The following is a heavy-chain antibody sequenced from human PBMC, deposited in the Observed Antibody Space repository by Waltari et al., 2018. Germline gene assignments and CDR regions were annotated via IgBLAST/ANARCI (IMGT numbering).Heavy chain of an antibody. V-gene: IGHV4-39*01. J-gene: IGHJ5*02. CDR3: SRGLNWNDN. Sequence: QLHVRESGPGLVKTSETLSLTCSVTGDSSRRVNYYWAWFRQPPGGGLEWIGNVYYSGATTYYNPSLKSRVSIAVDTSQNQVSLTLTSVTATDSGVYYCSRGLNWNDNWGQGTLVTVSS. CDR2: VYYSGATT. CDR1: GDSSRRVNYY.